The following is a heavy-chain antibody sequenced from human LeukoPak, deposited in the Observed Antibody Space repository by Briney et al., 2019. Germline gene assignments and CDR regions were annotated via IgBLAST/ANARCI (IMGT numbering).Heavy chain of an antibody. Sequence: GASVKVSCKASGGTFSTFPISWVRQAPGQGLEWIGGIIPIFGPNYAQKFQGRATISADLATATAYMELSSLTSEDTSVYYCATGKDRSGYYYSLDYWGQGTLVAASS. D-gene: IGHD3-22*01. CDR2: IIPIFGP. CDR1: GGTFSTFP. V-gene: IGHV1-69*13. CDR3: ATGKDRSGYYYSLDY. J-gene: IGHJ4*02.